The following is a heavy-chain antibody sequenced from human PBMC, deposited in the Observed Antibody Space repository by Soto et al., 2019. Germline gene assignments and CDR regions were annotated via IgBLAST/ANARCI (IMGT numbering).Heavy chain of an antibody. D-gene: IGHD3-22*01. Sequence: TSETLSLTCTVSGGSISSGGYYWSWIRQHPGKGLEWIGYIYYSGSTYYNPSLKSRVTISVDTSKIQFSLKLSSVTAADTAVYYCAAAATYYYDSSGSYYPKPAFYYWGQGTLVTVSS. J-gene: IGHJ4*02. CDR1: GGSISSGGYY. V-gene: IGHV4-31*03. CDR2: IYYSGST. CDR3: AAAATYYYDSSGSYYPKPAFYY.